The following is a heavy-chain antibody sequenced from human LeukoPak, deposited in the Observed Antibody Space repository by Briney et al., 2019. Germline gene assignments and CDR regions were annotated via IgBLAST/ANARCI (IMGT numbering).Heavy chain of an antibody. V-gene: IGHV4-34*01. Sequence: SETLSLTCAVYGGSFSGYYWSWIRQPPGKGLEWIGEINHSGSTNYNPSLKSRVPIPVDTSKNQFSLKLSSVTAADTAVYYCARGIITMVRGVIITKGNWFDPWGQGTLVTVSS. CDR2: INHSGST. CDR1: GGSFSGYY. D-gene: IGHD3-10*01. J-gene: IGHJ5*02. CDR3: ARGIITMVRGVIITKGNWFDP.